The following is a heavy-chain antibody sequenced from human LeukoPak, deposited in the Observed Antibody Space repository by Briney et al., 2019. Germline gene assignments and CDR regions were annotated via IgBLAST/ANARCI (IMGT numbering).Heavy chain of an antibody. CDR1: GYTFTSYY. Sequence: ASVKVSCKASGYTFTSYYIHWVRQAPGQGLEWMGVINVSGGGTTYAQRFQGRVTMTRDTSTSTVYMELSSPRSDDTAVYYCARDVYGLDVWGQGTTVTVSS. J-gene: IGHJ6*02. V-gene: IGHV1-46*01. CDR3: ARDVYGLDV. CDR2: INVSGGGT.